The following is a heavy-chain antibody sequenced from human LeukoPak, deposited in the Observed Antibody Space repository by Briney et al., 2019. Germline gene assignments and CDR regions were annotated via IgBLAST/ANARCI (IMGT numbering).Heavy chain of an antibody. D-gene: IGHD4-23*01. Sequence: GGSLRLSCVASGFTFSGFWMSWVRQAPGRGLEWVAIMHPDGSERWYVDSVKGRFTISRDNAKNSLYLQMNSLRAEDTAVYYCAIFPVVTPGMDVWGQGTTVTVSS. J-gene: IGHJ6*02. CDR1: GFTFSGFW. V-gene: IGHV3-7*01. CDR3: AIFPVVTPGMDV. CDR2: MHPDGSER.